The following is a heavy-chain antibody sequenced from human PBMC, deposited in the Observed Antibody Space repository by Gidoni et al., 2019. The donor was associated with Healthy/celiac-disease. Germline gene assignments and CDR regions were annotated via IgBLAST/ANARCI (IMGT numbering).Heavy chain of an antibody. V-gene: IGHV3-7*01. D-gene: IGHD3-9*01. CDR1: GFTFSAYW. J-gene: IGHJ5*02. CDR2: IKQDGSEK. CDR3: ARDGRYFDWSTPWCDP. Sequence: VQLVESGGGLVQPGVSLRHSCAASGFTFSAYWMSWVGQAPGKGREWVANIKQDGSEKYYVDSVKGRCTISRDDAKNSLYLQMNILRAEDTAVYYCARDGRYFDWSTPWCDPWGQGTLVTVSS.